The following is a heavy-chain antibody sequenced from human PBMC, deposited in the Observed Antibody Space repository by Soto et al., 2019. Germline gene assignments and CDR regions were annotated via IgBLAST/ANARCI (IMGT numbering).Heavy chain of an antibody. D-gene: IGHD5-18*01. CDR2: IYPDDSDT. CDR1: GYRFTTYW. Sequence: EVRLVQSGAEVKKPGESLKISCEASGYRFTTYWIAWVRQMPGKGLEWMGVIYPDDSDTKYSPSFQGHVTMSVDKSINPAYLQWSSLEASDTAIYYCARRGPIYSYGPDYFDSWGQGTLVTVSS. V-gene: IGHV5-51*01. J-gene: IGHJ4*02. CDR3: ARRGPIYSYGPDYFDS.